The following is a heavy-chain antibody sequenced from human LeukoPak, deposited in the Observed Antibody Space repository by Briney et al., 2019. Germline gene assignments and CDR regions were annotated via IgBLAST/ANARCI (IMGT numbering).Heavy chain of an antibody. Sequence: GGSLRLSCAASGFTFSSYGMHWVRQAPGKGLEWVAFIRYDGSNKYYADSVKGRFTISRDNSKNTLYLQMNSLRAEDTAVYYCAKKAGWGHDAFDIWGQGTMVTVSS. CDR3: AKKAGWGHDAFDI. D-gene: IGHD6-19*01. J-gene: IGHJ3*02. CDR1: GFTFSSYG. V-gene: IGHV3-30*02. CDR2: IRYDGSNK.